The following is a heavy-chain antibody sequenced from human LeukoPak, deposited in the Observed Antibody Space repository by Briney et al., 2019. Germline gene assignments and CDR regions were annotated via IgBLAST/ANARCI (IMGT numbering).Heavy chain of an antibody. Sequence: PGGSLRLSCAASGFTFSNYWMSWVRQAPGKGLEWVANIKQDGSEKYYVDSVKGRFTISRDNAKNSLSLRMNSLSAEDTAVYYCATGYSSGWYFYFQHWGQGSLVSVSS. V-gene: IGHV3-7*01. CDR1: GFTFSNYW. D-gene: IGHD6-19*01. J-gene: IGHJ1*01. CDR2: IKQDGSEK. CDR3: ATGYSSGWYFYFQH.